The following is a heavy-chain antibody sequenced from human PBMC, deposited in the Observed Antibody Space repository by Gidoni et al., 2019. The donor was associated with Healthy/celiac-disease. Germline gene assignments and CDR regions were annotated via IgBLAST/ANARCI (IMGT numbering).Heavy chain of an antibody. CDR2: IIPIFGTA. Sequence: QVQLVQSGAEVKKPGSSVKVSCKASGGTFSSYSISWVRQAPGQGLEWMGGIIPIFGTANYAQKFQGRVTITADESTSTAYMELSSLRSEDTAVYYCARAVDTAMNPYYYYYGMDVWGQGTTVTVSS. D-gene: IGHD5-18*01. V-gene: IGHV1-69*01. CDR1: GGTFSSYS. J-gene: IGHJ6*02. CDR3: ARAVDTAMNPYYYYYGMDV.